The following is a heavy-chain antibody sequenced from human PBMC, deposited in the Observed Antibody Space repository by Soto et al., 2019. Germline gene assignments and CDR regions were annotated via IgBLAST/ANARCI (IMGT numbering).Heavy chain of an antibody. D-gene: IGHD3-10*01. J-gene: IGHJ6*03. CDR2: INPNSGGT. CDR1: GYTFTGYY. CDR3: ARGLCFGERDQYNYYYYYYMDV. Sequence: ASVKVSCKASGYTFTGYYMHWVRQAPGQGLEWMGWINPNSGGTNYAQKFQGWVTMTRDTSISTAYMELSRLRSDDTAVYYCARGLCFGERDQYNYYYYYYMDVWGKGTTFTVPS. V-gene: IGHV1-2*04.